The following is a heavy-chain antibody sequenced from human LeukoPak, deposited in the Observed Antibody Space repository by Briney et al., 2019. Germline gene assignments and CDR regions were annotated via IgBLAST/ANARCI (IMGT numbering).Heavy chain of an antibody. D-gene: IGHD3-22*01. Sequence: GGSLRLSCVAPGFTFNTFTMSWVRQAPGKGLEWVSGVIGSGKTTFYADPVKGRFTISRDNSRNTLYLQMNSLRVEDTAVYYCTRPHIDGGYYYHQYWGQGILVTVSS. CDR2: VIGSGKTT. CDR1: GFTFNTFT. J-gene: IGHJ4*02. CDR3: TRPHIDGGYYYHQY. V-gene: IGHV3-23*01.